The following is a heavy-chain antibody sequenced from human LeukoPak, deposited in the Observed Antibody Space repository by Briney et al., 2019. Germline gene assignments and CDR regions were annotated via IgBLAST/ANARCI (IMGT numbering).Heavy chain of an antibody. D-gene: IGHD2-15*01. V-gene: IGHV4-31*03. Sequence: SETLSLTCTVSGDSISSGNYYWSWIRQHPGKGLEWIGYIYYSGSTYYNPSLKSRVTISMDTSKNQFSLKLNSVSAADTAVYYCAREYRGYCSGGSCYGWFDPWGQRTLVTVSS. J-gene: IGHJ5*02. CDR2: IYYSGST. CDR3: AREYRGYCSGGSCYGWFDP. CDR1: GDSISSGNYY.